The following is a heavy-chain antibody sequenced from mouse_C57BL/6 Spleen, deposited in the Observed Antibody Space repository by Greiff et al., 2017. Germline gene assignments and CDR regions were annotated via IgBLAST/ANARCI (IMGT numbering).Heavy chain of an antibody. V-gene: IGHV14-3*01. D-gene: IGHD1-1*01. CDR2: IDPANGNT. Sequence: VQLQQSVAGLVRPGASVKLSCTASGFTIKNTYMPWVTQRPEQSLEWIGRIDPANGNTNYPHKFQGQATITADKASNTAYLPLSSLTSEDTAIYYCARGGDGRAMDYWGQGTLVTVSS. J-gene: IGHJ4*01. CDR3: ARGGDGRAMDY. CDR1: GFTIKNTY.